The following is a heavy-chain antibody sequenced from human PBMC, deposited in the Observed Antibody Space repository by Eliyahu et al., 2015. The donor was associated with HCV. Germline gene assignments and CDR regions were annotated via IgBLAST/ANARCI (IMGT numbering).Heavy chain of an antibody. J-gene: IGHJ3*02. CDR3: AKGLLFTXSDAFDI. V-gene: IGHV3-23*04. CDR1: GFXFDSYA. Sequence: EVQLVESGGGLVQPGGSLRLSCAASGFXFDSYAMNWVRQAPGKGLEWLXLVSGSGGXXFYADSVKGXFTISRDNSKTTVYLXMSSLRAEXTAIYYCAKGLLFTXSDAFDIWGRGTLVTVSS. CDR2: VSGSGGXX. D-gene: IGHD3-10*01.